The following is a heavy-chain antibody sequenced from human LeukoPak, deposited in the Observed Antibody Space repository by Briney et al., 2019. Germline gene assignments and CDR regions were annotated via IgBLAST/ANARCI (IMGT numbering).Heavy chain of an antibody. CDR1: GFTFSSYA. D-gene: IGHD6-13*01. Sequence: GRSLRLSCAASGFTFSSYALHWVRQAPGKGLERVAVISYDGNNKYYADSVKGRFTVSRDNSKNTLYLQMNSLRAEDTAVYYCARDEIAAAGTIDYWGQGTLVTVSS. J-gene: IGHJ4*02. CDR3: ARDEIAAAGTIDY. V-gene: IGHV3-30-3*01. CDR2: ISYDGNNK.